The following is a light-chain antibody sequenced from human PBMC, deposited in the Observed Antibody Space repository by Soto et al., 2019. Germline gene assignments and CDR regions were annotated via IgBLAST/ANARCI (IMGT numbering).Light chain of an antibody. CDR1: QSVPSTY. CDR3: QQYGHSLWT. V-gene: IGKV3-20*01. Sequence: TQSPSILSLSPVERATLSCRASQSVPSTYFAWYQQKAGQPPRLLISGTSNRATGIPDRFSGSGSGTDFTLTISRLEPEDYAVYYCQQYGHSLWTFGQGTKVDI. J-gene: IGKJ1*01. CDR2: GTS.